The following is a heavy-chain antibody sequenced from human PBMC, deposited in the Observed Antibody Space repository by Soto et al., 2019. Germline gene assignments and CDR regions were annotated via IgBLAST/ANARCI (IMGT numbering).Heavy chain of an antibody. V-gene: IGHV1-46*01. Sequence: QVQLVQSGAEVKKPGASVKVSCKASGYTFTNYYMHWVRQAPGQGLEWMGVINPSGGSTDYAQKLQGRVTRTRDTSTTTVYMELGSLRFEDTAVYYCARDLHCGGDCYSTHETNWFDPWGQGTLVTVSS. CDR3: ARDLHCGGDCYSTHETNWFDP. D-gene: IGHD2-21*02. CDR2: INPSGGST. J-gene: IGHJ5*02. CDR1: GYTFTNYY.